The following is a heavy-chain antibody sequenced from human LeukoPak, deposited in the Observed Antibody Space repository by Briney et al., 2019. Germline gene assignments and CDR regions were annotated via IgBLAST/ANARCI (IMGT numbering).Heavy chain of an antibody. V-gene: IGHV4-30-2*01. D-gene: IGHD2-15*01. J-gene: IGHJ4*02. CDR3: ARRYCSGGSCYFDY. CDR1: GGSISSGGYS. Sequence: KTSQTLSLTCAVSGGSISSGGYSWSWIRQLRGKGLEGIGYIYHSGSPYNNPSLKSRVTISVDRSKNQSSLKPRSVTAADTAVYYCARRYCSGGSCYFDYGGQGTLVTVSS. CDR2: IYHSGSP.